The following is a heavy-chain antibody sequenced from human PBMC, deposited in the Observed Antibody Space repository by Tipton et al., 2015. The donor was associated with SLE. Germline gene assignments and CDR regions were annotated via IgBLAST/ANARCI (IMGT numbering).Heavy chain of an antibody. CDR2: ISSSSTTI. D-gene: IGHD2/OR15-2a*01. CDR3: TRVESTSWAFDI. Sequence: GSLRLSCAASGFPFSSYNMNWVRQAPGKGLEWLSYISSSSTTIYYADSVKGRFTISRDNAKNSLYLQMNSLRAEDTAVYYCTRVESTSWAFDIWGQGTIVTVSS. J-gene: IGHJ3*02. V-gene: IGHV3-48*01. CDR1: GFPFSSYN.